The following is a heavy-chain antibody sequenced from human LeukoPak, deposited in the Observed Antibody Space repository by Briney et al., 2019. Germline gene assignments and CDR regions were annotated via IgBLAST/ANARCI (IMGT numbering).Heavy chain of an antibody. CDR2: INQDGSDK. V-gene: IGHV3-7*01. J-gene: IGHJ6*03. CDR3: AKGYGWEASYYYYYMDV. CDR1: GLTFSIHW. D-gene: IGHD1-26*01. Sequence: GGSLRLSCAASGLTFSIHWMNWVRQAPGKGLECVANINQDGSDKYYVDSVKGRFTISRDNAKNSLYLQMNSLRAEDTAVYYCAKGYGWEASYYYYYMDVWGKGTTVTISS.